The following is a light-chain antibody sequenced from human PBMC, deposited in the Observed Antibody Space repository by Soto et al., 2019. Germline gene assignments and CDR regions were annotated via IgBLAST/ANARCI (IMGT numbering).Light chain of an antibody. V-gene: IGKV1-9*01. Sequence: DIQLTQSPSFLSASVGDRVTITCRVSQGISSFLAWYQQKPGKAPNFLIYAASTLQSGVPSRFSGSGSGTEFTLTISSLQPEDFATYYCQQVKSYPLNFGGGTKVEIK. CDR1: QGISSF. CDR3: QQVKSYPLN. CDR2: AAS. J-gene: IGKJ4*01.